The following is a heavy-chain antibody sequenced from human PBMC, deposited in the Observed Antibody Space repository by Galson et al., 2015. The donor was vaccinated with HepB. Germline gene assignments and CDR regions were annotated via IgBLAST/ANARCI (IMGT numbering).Heavy chain of an antibody. J-gene: IGHJ4*02. CDR1: GYIFTNYS. CDR3: ARDQTTMSLDY. D-gene: IGHD4-17*01. V-gene: IGHV1-3*01. CDR2: INADNGYT. Sequence: SVKVSCKASGYIFTNYSIHWVRQAPGRRLEWMGWINADNGYTKYSQKFQGRLTLTSDTSATTAYMQLSGLRSDDTALYFCARDQTTMSLDYWGQGSLVTVSS.